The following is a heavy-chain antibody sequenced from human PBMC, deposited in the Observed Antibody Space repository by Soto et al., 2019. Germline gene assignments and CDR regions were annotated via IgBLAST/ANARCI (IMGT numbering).Heavy chain of an antibody. D-gene: IGHD2-21*01. CDR1: GFTFSSYG. J-gene: IGHJ3*02. CDR3: ARVSTVLWWFFRGAFDI. V-gene: IGHV3-33*01. Sequence: QVQLVESGGGVVQPGRSLRLSCAASGFTFSSYGMHWVRQAPGKGLEWVAVIWYDGSNKYYADSVKGRFTISRDNSKNTLYLQMNSLRAEDTAVYYCARVSTVLWWFFRGAFDIWGQGTMVTVSS. CDR2: IWYDGSNK.